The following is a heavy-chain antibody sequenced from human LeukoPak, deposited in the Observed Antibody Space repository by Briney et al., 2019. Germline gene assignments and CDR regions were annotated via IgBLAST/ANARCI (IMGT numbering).Heavy chain of an antibody. CDR1: GDSISSYY. D-gene: IGHD6-13*01. Sequence: SETLSLTCTVSGDSISSYYWSWIRQPPGKGLEWIGNIFYSGSPNYNPSLKSRVTTSFDTSKNQFSLKLSFVTAADTAVYYCARVGHIVAAGTYDYWGQGTLVTVSS. J-gene: IGHJ4*02. CDR2: IFYSGSP. V-gene: IGHV4-59*12. CDR3: ARVGHIVAAGTYDY.